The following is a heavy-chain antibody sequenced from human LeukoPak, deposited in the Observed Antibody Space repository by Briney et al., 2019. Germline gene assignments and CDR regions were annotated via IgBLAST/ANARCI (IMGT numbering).Heavy chain of an antibody. CDR3: ARDGPQYSSSSPDAFDI. V-gene: IGHV1-18*01. Sequence: GASVKVSCKASGYTFTSYGISWVRQAPGQGLERTGWISAYNGNTNYAQKLQGRVTMTTDTSTSTAYMELRSLRSDDTAVYYCARDGPQYSSSSPDAFDIWGQGTMVTVSS. D-gene: IGHD6-6*01. J-gene: IGHJ3*02. CDR1: GYTFTSYG. CDR2: ISAYNGNT.